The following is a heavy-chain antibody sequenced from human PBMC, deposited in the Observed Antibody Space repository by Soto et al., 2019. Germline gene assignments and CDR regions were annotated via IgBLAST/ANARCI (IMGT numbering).Heavy chain of an antibody. Sequence: PGGSLRLSCAASGFTFSSYSMNWVRQAPGKGLEWVSSISSSGSGGSTYYADSVKGRFTVSRDNSKNTLYLQMNSLRAEDTAVYYCAKCTDSSGWYPDFDYWGQGTLVTVSS. J-gene: IGHJ4*02. CDR1: GFTFSSYS. D-gene: IGHD6-19*01. CDR2: ISSSGSGGST. CDR3: AKCTDSSGWYPDFDY. V-gene: IGHV3-23*01.